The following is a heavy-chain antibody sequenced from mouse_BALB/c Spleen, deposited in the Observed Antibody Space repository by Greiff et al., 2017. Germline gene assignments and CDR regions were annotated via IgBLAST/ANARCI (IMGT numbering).Heavy chain of an antibody. CDR1: GFTFSSYG. J-gene: IGHJ4*01. CDR3: ARDQDDYDGYAMDY. V-gene: IGHV5-6-3*01. D-gene: IGHD2-4*01. CDR2: INSNGGST. Sequence: EVQGVESGGGLVQPGGSLKLSCAASGFTFSSYGMSWVRQTPDKRLELVATINSNGGSTYYPDSVKGRFTISRDNAKNTLYLQMSSLKSEDTAMYYCARDQDDYDGYAMDYWGQGTSVTVSS.